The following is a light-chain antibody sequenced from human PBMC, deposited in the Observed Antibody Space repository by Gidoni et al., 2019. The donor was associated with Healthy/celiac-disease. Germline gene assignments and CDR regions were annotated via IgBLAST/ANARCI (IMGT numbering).Light chain of an antibody. Sequence: EIVLTQSPGTLSLSPGERATLSCRASQSVSSSYLAWYQQKPGQAPRLLIYGASSRATGIPDRVSGSGSGTDFTLTISRLEPEDFAVYYCQQYGSSPQYTFGQXTKLEIK. CDR1: QSVSSSY. CDR2: GAS. V-gene: IGKV3-20*01. CDR3: QQYGSSPQYT. J-gene: IGKJ2*01.